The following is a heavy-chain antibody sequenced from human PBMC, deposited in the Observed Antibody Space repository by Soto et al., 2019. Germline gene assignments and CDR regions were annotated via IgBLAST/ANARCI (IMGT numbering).Heavy chain of an antibody. Sequence: QVQLVESGGGVVQPGRSLRLSCAAAGFTFSSYGIHWVRQAPGKGLEWVAVIWYDGSNKYYADSVKGRFTISRDNSKNTLYLQMTSLRAEDTAVYYCAREEDTAMVTGWYYSYGMDVWGQGTTVTVSS. D-gene: IGHD5-18*01. CDR1: GFTFSSYG. V-gene: IGHV3-33*01. CDR3: AREEDTAMVTGWYYSYGMDV. J-gene: IGHJ6*02. CDR2: IWYDGSNK.